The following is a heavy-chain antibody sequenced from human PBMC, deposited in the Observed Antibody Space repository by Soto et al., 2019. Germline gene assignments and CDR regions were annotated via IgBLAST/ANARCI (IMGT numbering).Heavy chain of an antibody. J-gene: IGHJ6*04. CDR1: GGCLGSYY. CDR2: VFYTGRA. V-gene: IGHV4-59*01. CDR3: ARDGDGRMTTNTYYYNGMDV. D-gene: IGHD4-4*01. Sequence: SETLSLSCSVPGGCLGSYYRSLIRQPAGKGLKWIGYVFYTGRANYNASLKSRVSISLDTSNYQFSLELSSVTAADTAVYYCARDGDGRMTTNTYYYNGMDVWGSGTTGTVSS.